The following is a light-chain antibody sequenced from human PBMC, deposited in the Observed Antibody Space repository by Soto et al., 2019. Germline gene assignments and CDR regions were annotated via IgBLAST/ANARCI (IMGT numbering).Light chain of an antibody. Sequence: EIVMTQSPATLSVSPVELATLSFRASQSISRNLAWYQQKPGQAPRLLISEASTRATGVPARFSGSGSGTEFTLTISSLQSEDVAVYYCQQYTNWRTFGQGTKVDI. J-gene: IGKJ1*01. CDR3: QQYTNWRT. V-gene: IGKV3-15*01. CDR2: EAS. CDR1: QSISRN.